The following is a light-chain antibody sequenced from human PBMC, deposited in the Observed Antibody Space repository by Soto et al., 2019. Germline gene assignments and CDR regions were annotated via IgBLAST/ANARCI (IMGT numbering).Light chain of an antibody. V-gene: IGKV1-27*01. J-gene: IGKJ1*01. Sequence: DIQMTQSPSSLSASVGDRVTITCRASQGIRDYLAWYQQKPRKVPKLLIYAASTLQSGVPSRCSCSGSGTDFTLHISSLQPEDVETYYCQKYNSAPKTFGQGTKVQIK. CDR3: QKYNSAPKT. CDR1: QGIRDY. CDR2: AAS.